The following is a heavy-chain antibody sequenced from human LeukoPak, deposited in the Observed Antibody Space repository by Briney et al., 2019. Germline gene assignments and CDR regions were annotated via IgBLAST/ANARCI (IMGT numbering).Heavy chain of an antibody. D-gene: IGHD4-17*01. CDR3: ARQKATVTPSIDY. CDR1: GYSFTSYW. Sequence: GESLKISCKGSGYSFTSYWISWVRQMPRKGLEWMGRIDPSDSYTNYSPSFQGHVTISADKSISTAYLQWSSLKASDTAMYYCARQKATVTPSIDYWGQGTLVTVSS. CDR2: IDPSDSYT. V-gene: IGHV5-10-1*01. J-gene: IGHJ4*02.